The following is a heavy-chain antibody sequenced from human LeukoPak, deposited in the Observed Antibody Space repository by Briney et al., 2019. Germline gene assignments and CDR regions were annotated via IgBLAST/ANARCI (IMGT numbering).Heavy chain of an antibody. CDR3: ARGPWYSSSWPKPYLYFDY. Sequence: SETLSLTCAVYGGSFSGYYWSWIRQPPGKGLEWIGEINHSGSTNYNPSLKSRVTISVDTSKNQFSLKLSSVTAADTAVYYCARGPWYSSSWPKPYLYFDYWGQGTLVTVSS. J-gene: IGHJ4*02. CDR2: INHSGST. D-gene: IGHD6-13*01. CDR1: GGSFSGYY. V-gene: IGHV4-34*01.